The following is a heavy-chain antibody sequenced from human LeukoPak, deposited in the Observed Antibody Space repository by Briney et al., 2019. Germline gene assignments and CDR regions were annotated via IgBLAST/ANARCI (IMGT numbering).Heavy chain of an antibody. Sequence: SQTLSLTCVISGDSVSSNSAAWNWIRQSRSRGLEWLGRTYYRSKWYNDYAVSVKTRITINPDTSKNQFSLHLNSVTPEDTAVYYCAGYSYGVRPSWGQGTLVTVSS. D-gene: IGHD5-18*01. CDR2: TYYRSKWYN. CDR1: GDSVSSNSAA. J-gene: IGHJ5*02. V-gene: IGHV6-1*01. CDR3: AGYSYGVRPS.